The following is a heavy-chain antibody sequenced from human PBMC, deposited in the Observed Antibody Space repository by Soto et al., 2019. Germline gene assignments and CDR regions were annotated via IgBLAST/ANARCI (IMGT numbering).Heavy chain of an antibody. CDR2: TYYTGFS. V-gene: IGHV4-59*08. J-gene: IGHJ4*02. CDR3: ASTVAEGGALQNDY. D-gene: IGHD6-19*01. Sequence: SETLSLTCSFSGDSVTSHYLTWIRQSPEKGLEWIGYTYYTGFSHYNPSLKSRVTISVDTSKNQFSLKLSSVTVADTAVYYCASTVAEGGALQNDYWGQGTLVTVSS. CDR1: GDSVTSHY.